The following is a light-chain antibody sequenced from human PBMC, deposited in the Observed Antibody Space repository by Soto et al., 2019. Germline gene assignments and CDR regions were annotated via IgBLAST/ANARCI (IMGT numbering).Light chain of an antibody. CDR2: EVT. CDR3: QSYDPTLRTSL. Sequence: QSALTQPASVSGSPGQSITISCTGTSSDVGAYNFVSWYQHHPGRAPKLIIYEVTIRPSGVSNRFSGSKSGNTASLTISGLQAEDEADYYCQSYDPTLRTSLFGGGTQLTVL. J-gene: IGLJ2*01. V-gene: IGLV2-14*01. CDR1: SSDVGAYNF.